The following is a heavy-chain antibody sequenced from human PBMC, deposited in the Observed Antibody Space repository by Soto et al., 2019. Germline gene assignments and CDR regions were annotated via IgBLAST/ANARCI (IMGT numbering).Heavy chain of an antibody. CDR2: IYHSGST. CDR3: ARVLGATTPWFDP. Sequence: SETLSLTCAVSGGSISSGGYSWSWIRQPPGKGLEWIGYIYHSGSTYYNPSLKSRVTISVDRSKNQFSLHLNSVTPEDTAVYYCARVLGATTPWFDPWGQGTLVTVSS. V-gene: IGHV4-30-2*01. D-gene: IGHD1-26*01. J-gene: IGHJ5*02. CDR1: GGSISSGGYS.